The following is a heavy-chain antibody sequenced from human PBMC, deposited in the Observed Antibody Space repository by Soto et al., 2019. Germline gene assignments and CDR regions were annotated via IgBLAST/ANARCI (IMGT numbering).Heavy chain of an antibody. J-gene: IGHJ4*02. CDR1: GYSFRNYG. CDR2: IGAYNGNT. CDR3: ARDSLPMAVAAPDN. D-gene: IGHD2-15*01. V-gene: IGHV1-18*01. Sequence: ASLKVSCKSSGYSFRNYGITWGRQAPGQGLEWMGWIGAYNGNTNYAQKVQGRGTMTTDTSTSTAYLELRSLRSDDTAVYYCARDSLPMAVAAPDNWGQGTLLTVSS.